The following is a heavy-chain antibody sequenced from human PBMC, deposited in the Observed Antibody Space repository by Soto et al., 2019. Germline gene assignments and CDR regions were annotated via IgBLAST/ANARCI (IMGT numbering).Heavy chain of an antibody. D-gene: IGHD6-6*01. CDR3: ARAGSASSSLNWFDP. Sequence: SVKVSCKASGGTFSSYAISWVRQAPGQGLEWMGGIVPIFGTANYAQKFQGRVTITADESTSTAYMELSSLRSEDTAVYYCARAGSASSSLNWFDPWGQGTLVTVSS. CDR1: GGTFSSYA. J-gene: IGHJ5*02. V-gene: IGHV1-69*13. CDR2: IVPIFGTA.